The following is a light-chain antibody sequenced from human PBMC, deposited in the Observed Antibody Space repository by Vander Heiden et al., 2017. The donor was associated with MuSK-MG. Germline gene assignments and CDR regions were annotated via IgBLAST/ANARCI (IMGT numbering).Light chain of an antibody. CDR2: YGR. J-gene: IGLJ3*02. V-gene: IGLV3-21*04. CDR1: NVGTKS. CDR3: QVWDSSSDHVV. Sequence: SYVLTQPPSVSVAPGETARMTCGGNNVGTKSVQWYQQKPGQAPILVIYYGRDRPSGIPERFSGSNSGNTATLIISRVEVGDEADYYCQVWDSSSDHVVVGGGTKLTVL.